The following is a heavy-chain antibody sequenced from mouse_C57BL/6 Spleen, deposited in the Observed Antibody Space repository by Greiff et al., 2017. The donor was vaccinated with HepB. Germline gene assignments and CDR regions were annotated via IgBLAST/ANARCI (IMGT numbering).Heavy chain of an antibody. CDR1: GYTFTSYT. CDR2: INPSSGYT. D-gene: IGHD2-1*01. V-gene: IGHV1-4*01. CDR3: ARSDGNLFAY. J-gene: IGHJ3*01. Sequence: VQLQESGAELARPGASVKMSCKASGYTFTSYTMHWVKQRPGQGLEWIGYINPSSGYTKYNQKFKDKATLTADKSSSTAYMQLSSLTSEDSAVYYCARSDGNLFAYWGQGTLVTVSA.